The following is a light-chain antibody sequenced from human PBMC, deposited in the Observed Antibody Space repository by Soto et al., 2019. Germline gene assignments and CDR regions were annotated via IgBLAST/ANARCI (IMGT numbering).Light chain of an antibody. J-gene: IGKJ3*01. V-gene: IGKV3-11*01. Sequence: VLTQSPATLSLSPGERAALSCRASQSVSTLFAWYQQKPGQPPRLLIYDASKRATGIPARFSGSGSGTDFTLTISSLEPEDSAVYYCHQRSNWPPSFGPGTTVDIK. CDR1: QSVSTL. CDR2: DAS. CDR3: HQRSNWPPS.